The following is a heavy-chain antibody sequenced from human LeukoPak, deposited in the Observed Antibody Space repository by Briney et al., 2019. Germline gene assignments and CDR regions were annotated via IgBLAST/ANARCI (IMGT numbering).Heavy chain of an antibody. Sequence: ASVTVSCKASGYTFTGNYIHWLRQAPGQGLEWMGWIDANNGDTKSAQKFQGRVTMSRDTSISTAYTDLSSLSSDEAAVYCCARDPSSVTLYFFENWGEGTLVTVSS. J-gene: IGHJ4*02. CDR2: IDANNGDT. CDR1: GYTFTGNY. V-gene: IGHV1-2*02. D-gene: IGHD4-11*01. CDR3: ARDPSSVTLYFFEN.